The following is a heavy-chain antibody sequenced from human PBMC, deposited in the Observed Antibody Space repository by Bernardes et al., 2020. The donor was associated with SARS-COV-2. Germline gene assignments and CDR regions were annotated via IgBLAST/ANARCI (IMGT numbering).Heavy chain of an antibody. CDR2: ITWNSNTI. CDR1: GFTFHEYA. Sequence: GGSLRLSCAASGFTFHEYAMHWVRQAPGQGLEWVSGITWNSNTIGYADSVKGRFAISRDNAKSSLYLQMNNLRADDTAFYYCARGDDTSDYYSTGKNSWGQGNLVTVYS. CDR3: ARGDDTSDYYSTGKNS. D-gene: IGHD3-22*01. J-gene: IGHJ4*02. V-gene: IGHV3-9*01.